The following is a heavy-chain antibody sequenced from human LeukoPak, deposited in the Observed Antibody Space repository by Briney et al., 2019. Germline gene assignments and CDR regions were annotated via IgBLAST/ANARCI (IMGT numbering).Heavy chain of an antibody. CDR1: GGSISSYY. Sequence: PSETLSLTCTVSGGSISSYYWSWIRQPPGKGLEWIGYIYYSGSTNYNPSLKSRVTMSVDTSKNQFSLKLSSVTAADTAVYYCARVEQQLVLGKYYYYYYMDVWGKGTTVTISS. D-gene: IGHD6-13*01. CDR2: IYYSGST. V-gene: IGHV4-59*12. J-gene: IGHJ6*03. CDR3: ARVEQQLVLGKYYYYYYMDV.